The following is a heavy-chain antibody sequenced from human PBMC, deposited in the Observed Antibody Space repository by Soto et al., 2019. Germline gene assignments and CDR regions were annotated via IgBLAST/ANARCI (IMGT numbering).Heavy chain of an antibody. J-gene: IGHJ5*02. CDR3: ARDARSTTAGWFDP. CDR1: GGSISSYY. CDR2: IYYSGST. Sequence: SETLSLTCTVSGGSISSYYWSWIRQPPGKGLEWIGYIYYSGSTNYNPSLKSRVTISVDTSKNQFSLKLSSVTAADTAVYDCARDARSTTAGWFDPWGQGTLVTVSS. V-gene: IGHV4-59*01. D-gene: IGHD1-26*01.